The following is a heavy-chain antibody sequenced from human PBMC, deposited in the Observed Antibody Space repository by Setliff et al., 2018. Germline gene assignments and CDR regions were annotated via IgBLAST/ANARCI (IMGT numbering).Heavy chain of an antibody. J-gene: IGHJ6*02. Sequence: GGSLRLSCAASGFTFSNAWMSWVRQAPGKGLEWVGRIKSKTVGGTTDHAAPVKGRFTISRDDSKNTLYLQMNSLKTEDTAVYYCTTDGPLWFGEFYYYGMDVWGQGTTVTVSS. V-gene: IGHV3-15*01. D-gene: IGHD3-10*01. CDR1: GFTFSNAW. CDR2: IKSKTVGGTT. CDR3: TTDGPLWFGEFYYYGMDV.